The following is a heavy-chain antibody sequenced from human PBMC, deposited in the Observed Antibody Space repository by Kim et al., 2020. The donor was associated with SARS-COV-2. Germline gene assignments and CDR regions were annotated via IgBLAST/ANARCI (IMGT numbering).Heavy chain of an antibody. Sequence: GGSLRLSCAASGFTFSSYAMSWVRQAPGKGLEWVSAISGSGGSTYYADSVKGRFTISRDNSKNTLYLQMNSLRAEDTAVYYCAKDQVEMATINGGVIDYWGQGTLVTVSS. CDR1: GFTFSSYA. V-gene: IGHV3-23*01. J-gene: IGHJ4*02. CDR2: ISGSGGST. CDR3: AKDQVEMATINGGVIDY. D-gene: IGHD5-12*01.